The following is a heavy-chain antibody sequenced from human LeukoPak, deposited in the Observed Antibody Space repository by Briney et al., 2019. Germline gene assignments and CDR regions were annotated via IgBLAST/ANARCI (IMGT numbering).Heavy chain of an antibody. CDR3: AKDQGSGHGSYTWGTFDY. J-gene: IGHJ4*01. D-gene: IGHD3-3*01. CDR2: ISVRGGTT. Sequence: GGSLRFSCAASGFSFSSYVMNWVRQAPGKGLEWVSGISVRGGTTYYADFVKGRFTISRDNSKNTVYLQMNSLRAEDTAVFYCAKDQGSGHGSYTWGTFDYWGLETLVTVFS. V-gene: IGHV3-23*01. CDR1: GFSFSSYV.